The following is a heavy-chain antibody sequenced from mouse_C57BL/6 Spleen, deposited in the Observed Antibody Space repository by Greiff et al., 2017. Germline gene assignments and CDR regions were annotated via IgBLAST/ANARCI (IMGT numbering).Heavy chain of an antibody. CDR1: GYAFTNYL. Sequence: QVQLQQSGAELVRPGTSVKVSCKASGYAFTNYLIEWVKQRPGQGLEWIGVINPGSGGTNYNEKFKGKATLTADKSSSTAYMQLSSLTSEDSAVYFWARYSYAMDYWGQGTSVTVSS. V-gene: IGHV1-54*01. CDR2: INPGSGGT. J-gene: IGHJ4*01. CDR3: ARYSYAMDY.